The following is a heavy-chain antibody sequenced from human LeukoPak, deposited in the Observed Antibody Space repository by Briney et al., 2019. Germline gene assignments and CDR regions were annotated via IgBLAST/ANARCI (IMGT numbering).Heavy chain of an antibody. V-gene: IGHV1-8*01. Sequence: GASVKVSCKASGYTFTSYDINWVRLATGQGLEWMGWMNPNSGNTGYAQKFQGRVTMTRNTSISTAYMELSSLRSEDTAVYYCVLGATIKYFDYWGQGTLVTVSS. CDR3: VLGATIKYFDY. CDR1: GYTFTSYD. J-gene: IGHJ4*02. D-gene: IGHD5-24*01. CDR2: MNPNSGNT.